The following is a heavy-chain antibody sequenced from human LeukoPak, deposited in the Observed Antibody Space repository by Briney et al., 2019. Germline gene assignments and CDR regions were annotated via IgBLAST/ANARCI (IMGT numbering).Heavy chain of an antibody. CDR3: AKDREYKGIGEVDY. J-gene: IGHJ4*02. Sequence: GRSLRLSCAASGFTFSSYGMHWVRQAPGKGLEWVAVISYDGSNKYYADSVKGRFTVSRDNSKNTLYLQVNSLRAEDTAVYYCAKDREYKGIGEVDYWGQGTLVTVSS. V-gene: IGHV3-30*18. CDR1: GFTFSSYG. D-gene: IGHD6-6*01. CDR2: ISYDGSNK.